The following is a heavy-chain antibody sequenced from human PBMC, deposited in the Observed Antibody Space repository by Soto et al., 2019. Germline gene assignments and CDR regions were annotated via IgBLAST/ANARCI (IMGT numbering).Heavy chain of an antibody. D-gene: IGHD6-19*01. CDR2: IYWDDDK. Sequence: QITLKESGPTLVKPTQTLTLTCTFSGFSLSSTRVAVGWIRQPPGKALEWLALIYWDDDKRYSSFLKSRLTINKETSKNQVVLTMANMAPVDTARYYCAHIVVAGLGYDFDYWGQGTLVTVSS. CDR1: GFSLSSTRVA. CDR3: AHIVVAGLGYDFDY. J-gene: IGHJ4*02. V-gene: IGHV2-5*02.